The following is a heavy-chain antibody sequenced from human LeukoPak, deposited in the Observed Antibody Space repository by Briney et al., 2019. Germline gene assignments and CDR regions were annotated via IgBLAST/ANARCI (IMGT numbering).Heavy chain of an antibody. CDR1: GFTVSSNY. J-gene: IGHJ4*02. Sequence: GGSLRLSCAASGFTVSSNYMSWVRQAPGKGLEWVSGRNSGSIGYADSVKGRFTISRDNAKNSLYLQMNSLRAEDTALYYCAKRADPDRYFDYWGQGTLVTVSS. V-gene: IGHV3-53*05. CDR2: RNSGSI. CDR3: AKRADPDRYFDY.